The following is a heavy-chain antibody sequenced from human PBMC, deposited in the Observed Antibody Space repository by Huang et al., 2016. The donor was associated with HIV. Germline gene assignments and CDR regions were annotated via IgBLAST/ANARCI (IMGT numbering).Heavy chain of an antibody. V-gene: IGHV5-51*01. CDR2: VYPGDSEN. CDR1: GFRVTNYW. J-gene: IGHJ3*02. D-gene: IGHD4-17*01. CDR3: ARQGTPATTMAAFDI. Sequence: EMQLVQSGAEVKKPGESLSISCRGSGFRVTNYWIAWVRLMTGKGLQWMGNVYPGDSENRHTPSCRGRVSMSADKSNNTVYLHYNSLEASDTAIYFCARQGTPATTMAAFDIWGQGTMVTVSS.